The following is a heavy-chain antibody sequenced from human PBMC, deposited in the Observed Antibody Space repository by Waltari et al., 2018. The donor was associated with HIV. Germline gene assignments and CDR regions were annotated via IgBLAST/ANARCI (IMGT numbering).Heavy chain of an antibody. CDR3: ARDWGRY. D-gene: IGHD3-16*01. J-gene: IGHJ4*02. Sequence: EVQLVESGGDLVQPGGSLRRSCAASGFGFSSYWMSWVRQAPGKGLEWVANIKQDGSEKYYVDSVKGRFTISRDNAKNSLYLQMNSLRVEDTAMYYCARDWGRYWGQGTLVTVSS. V-gene: IGHV3-7*01. CDR2: IKQDGSEK. CDR1: GFGFSSYW.